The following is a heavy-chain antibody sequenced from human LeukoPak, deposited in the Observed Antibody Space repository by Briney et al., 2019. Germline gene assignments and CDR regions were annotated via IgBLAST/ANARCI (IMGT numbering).Heavy chain of an antibody. J-gene: IGHJ5*02. D-gene: IGHD6-13*01. Sequence: GESLKISCKISGYSLTNNWIGWVRQVPGKGLEWMGLIYPGYSDAKYSPYFQGQVTLSVGTSISTAYLQLGGLRASDTAIYYCVRFALSSSLDHWGQGTLVTVSS. CDR1: GYSLTNNW. V-gene: IGHV5-51*01. CDR3: VRFALSSSLDH. CDR2: IYPGYSDA.